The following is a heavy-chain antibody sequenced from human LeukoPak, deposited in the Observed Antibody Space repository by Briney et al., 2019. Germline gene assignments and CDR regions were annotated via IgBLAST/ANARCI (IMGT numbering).Heavy chain of an antibody. Sequence: WGSLRLSCAASGCTFSSYDMSWVRQAPGKGLEWVSAISGSGGRTHYAASVKGRFTVSRDTSTNTLFLQLNSLRAEDTAIYYCAKLLRGVVVPYFDSWGQGTLVTVSS. J-gene: IGHJ4*02. CDR2: ISGSGGRT. D-gene: IGHD3-10*01. CDR3: AKLLRGVVVPYFDS. V-gene: IGHV3-23*01. CDR1: GCTFSSYD.